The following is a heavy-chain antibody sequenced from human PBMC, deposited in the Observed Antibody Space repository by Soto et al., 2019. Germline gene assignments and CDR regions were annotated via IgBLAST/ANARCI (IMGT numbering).Heavy chain of an antibody. D-gene: IGHD6-13*01. CDR3: ARVGPVAAADRYGMDV. CDR1: GYTFTSYG. V-gene: IGHV1-18*04. J-gene: IGHJ6*02. Sequence: QVQLVQSGAEVKKPGASVTVSCKASGYTFTSYGISWVRQAPGQGLEWMEWISAYNGNTNYAQKLQGRVTMTTDTPTSTAYMELRSLRSDDTAVYYCARVGPVAAADRYGMDVWGQGTTVTVS. CDR2: ISAYNGNT.